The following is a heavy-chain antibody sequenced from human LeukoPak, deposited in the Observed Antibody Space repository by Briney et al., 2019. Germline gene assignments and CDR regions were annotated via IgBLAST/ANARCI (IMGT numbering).Heavy chain of an antibody. V-gene: IGHV5-51*01. J-gene: IGHJ3*02. CDR1: GYSFTSYW. D-gene: IGHD6-19*01. Sequence: GESLKISCKGSGYSFTSYWIGWVRQMPGKGLEWMGIIYPGDSDTRYSPSFQGQVTISADKSISTAYLQWSSLKASDTAMYHCARGGYSSGWYLGAFDIWGQGTMVTVSS. CDR3: ARGGYSSGWYLGAFDI. CDR2: IYPGDSDT.